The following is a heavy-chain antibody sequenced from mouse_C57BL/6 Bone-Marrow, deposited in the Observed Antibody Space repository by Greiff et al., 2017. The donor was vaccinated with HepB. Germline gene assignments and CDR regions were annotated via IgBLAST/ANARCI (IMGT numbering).Heavy chain of an antibody. Sequence: VQLQQSGPVLVKPGASVKMSCKASGYTFTDYYMNWVKQSHGKSLEWIGVINPYNGGTSYNQKFKGKATLTVDKSSSTAYMELTSLTSEDSAVYYCARDGKGAMDYWGQGTSVTVSS. V-gene: IGHV1-19*01. J-gene: IGHJ4*01. D-gene: IGHD1-1*01. CDR3: ARDGKGAMDY. CDR2: INPYNGGT. CDR1: GYTFTDYY.